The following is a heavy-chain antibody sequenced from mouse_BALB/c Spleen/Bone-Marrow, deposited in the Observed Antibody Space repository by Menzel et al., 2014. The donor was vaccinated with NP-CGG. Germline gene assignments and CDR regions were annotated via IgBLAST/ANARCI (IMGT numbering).Heavy chain of an antibody. J-gene: IGHJ4*01. CDR3: ARSEGNYAMDY. V-gene: IGHV1-87*01. CDR1: GYTFTSYW. CDR2: IYPGDGDT. Sequence: VQLQQSGAELARPGASVKLSCKASGYTFTSYWMQWVKQRPGQGLEWIGAIYPGDGDTRYTQKFKGKATLTADKSPSTAYMQLSSLASEDSAVYYCARSEGNYAMDYWGQGTSVTVSS.